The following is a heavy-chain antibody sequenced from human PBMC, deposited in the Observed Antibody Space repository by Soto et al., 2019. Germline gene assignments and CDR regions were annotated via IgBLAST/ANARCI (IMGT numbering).Heavy chain of an antibody. CDR1: GYAFTTYG. Sequence: QVHLVQSGAEVKKPGASVKVSCKGSGYAFTTYGITWVRQAPGQGLEWMGWISAHDGNTNYAQKLQGRVTVTRDTSTSTAYMELRSLRSDDTAVYYCARGTYGDHWGQGALVTVSS. CDR2: ISAHDGNT. CDR3: ARGTYGDH. J-gene: IGHJ4*02. V-gene: IGHV1-18*01. D-gene: IGHD4-17*01.